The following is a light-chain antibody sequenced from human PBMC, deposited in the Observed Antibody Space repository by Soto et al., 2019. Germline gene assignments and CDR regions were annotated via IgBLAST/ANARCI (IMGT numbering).Light chain of an antibody. Sequence: DIQMTQFPSSLSASVGDRVTITCRASQGVSAYLLWYQQRLGGAPRLLIYSASSLVSGVPSRFSGSGSGTNFTLTISRLQPEDFATYYCQQSYRTPHTFGQGTKLETK. V-gene: IGKV1-39*01. CDR3: QQSYRTPHT. CDR1: QGVSAY. CDR2: SAS. J-gene: IGKJ2*01.